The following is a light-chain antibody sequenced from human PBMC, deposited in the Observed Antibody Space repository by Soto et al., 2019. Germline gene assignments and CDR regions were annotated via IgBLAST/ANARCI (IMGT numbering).Light chain of an antibody. J-gene: IGKJ4*01. CDR1: QSVSSN. CDR2: GAS. Sequence: EIVMTQSPATLSVSPGEGATLSFRASQSVSSNLAWYQQKPGQAPRLLILGASTRATGIPARFSGSGSGTEFSLTISALQSEDLAIYYCQQYSNWPLTFGGGTKVGIK. CDR3: QQYSNWPLT. V-gene: IGKV3-15*01.